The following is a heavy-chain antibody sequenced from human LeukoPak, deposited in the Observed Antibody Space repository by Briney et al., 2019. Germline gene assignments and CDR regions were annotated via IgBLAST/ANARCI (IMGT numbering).Heavy chain of an antibody. V-gene: IGHV1-2*04. J-gene: IGHJ4*02. D-gene: IGHD5-18*01. CDR3: ARDTGYSYGYSFDY. CDR2: INPNSGGT. Sequence: ASVKVSCKASGYTFTGYYMHWVRQAPGQGLEWMGWINPNSGGTNYAQKFQGWVTMTRDTSISTAYMELSRLRSDDTAVYYCARDTGYSYGYSFDYWGQGTLVTVSS. CDR1: GYTFTGYY.